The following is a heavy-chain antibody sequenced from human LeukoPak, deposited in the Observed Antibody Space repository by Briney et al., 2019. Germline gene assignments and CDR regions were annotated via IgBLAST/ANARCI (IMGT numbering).Heavy chain of an antibody. J-gene: IGHJ4*02. CDR2: ISYDGSNK. D-gene: IGHD1-26*01. CDR3: ARGGTPLILDY. CDR1: GFTFSSYG. Sequence: GGSRRLSCAASGFTFSSYGMHWVRQAPGKGLEWVAVISYDGSNKYYADSVKGRFTISRDNSKNTLYLQMNSLRAEDTAVYYCARGGTPLILDYWGQGTLVTVSS. V-gene: IGHV3-30*03.